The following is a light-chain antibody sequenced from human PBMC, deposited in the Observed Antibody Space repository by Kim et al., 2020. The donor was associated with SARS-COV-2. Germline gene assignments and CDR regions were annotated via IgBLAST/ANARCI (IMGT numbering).Light chain of an antibody. CDR2: YDT. V-gene: IGLV3-21*01. CDR1: NIGSKS. CDR3: QVWDSSSDHGV. J-gene: IGLJ3*02. Sequence: APRKTASITWGGNNIGSKSVHWYQQKPGQAPVVVINYDTDRPTGIPERFSGSKSGNTATLNITRVEAGDEADYYCQVWDSSSDHGVFGGGTQLTVL.